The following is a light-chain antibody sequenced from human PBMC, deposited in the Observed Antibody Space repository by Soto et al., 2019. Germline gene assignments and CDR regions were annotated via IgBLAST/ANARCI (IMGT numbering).Light chain of an antibody. CDR3: SSYTSSSTWL. CDR2: EVS. J-gene: IGLJ3*02. CDR1: SSDVGGYNY. Sequence: QSVLTQPASVSGSPGQSITISCTGTSSDVGGYNYVSWFQQHPDKAPKLMIYEVSNRPSGVSIRFSGSKSGNTASLTISGLQAEDEADYYCSSYTSSSTWLFGGGTKLTVL. V-gene: IGLV2-14*01.